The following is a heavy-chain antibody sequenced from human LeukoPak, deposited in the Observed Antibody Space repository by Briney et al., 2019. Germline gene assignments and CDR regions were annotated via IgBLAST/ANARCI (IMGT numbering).Heavy chain of an antibody. CDR1: GYNFTNYW. D-gene: IGHD1-26*01. J-gene: IGHJ4*02. CDR2: IYPGDSDT. Sequence: GDSLKISCKGSGYNFTNYWIGWVRQMPGKGLEGMGIIYPGDSDTRYSPSFQVQVTISVDKSISIAYLQWSSLKASDNATYYCARNVEVGATKEPFDYWGQGTLVTVSS. V-gene: IGHV5-51*01. CDR3: ARNVEVGATKEPFDY.